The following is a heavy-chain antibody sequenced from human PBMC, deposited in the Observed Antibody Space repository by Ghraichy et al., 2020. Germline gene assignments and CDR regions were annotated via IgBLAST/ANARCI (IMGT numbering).Heavy chain of an antibody. CDR3: ARGRRGYSVEQCYYFDF. J-gene: IGHJ4*02. CDR2: INSGNGVT. CDR1: GYSFKTHT. Sequence: ASVKVSCKASGYSFKTHTIHWVRQAPGQRPEWMGWINSGNGVTKYSQKFQGRVTITRDTSATTAYMQLNTLTSEDTAVYYCARGRRGYSVEQCYYFDFWGQGTLVTVSS. V-gene: IGHV1-3*01. D-gene: IGHD5-18*01.